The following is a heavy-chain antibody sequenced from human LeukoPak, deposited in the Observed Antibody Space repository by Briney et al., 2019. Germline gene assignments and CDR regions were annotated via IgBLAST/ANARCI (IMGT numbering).Heavy chain of an antibody. V-gene: IGHV3-7*01. J-gene: IGHJ4*02. D-gene: IGHD3-16*02. CDR1: GFTFSSYW. CDR3: ARDRGSVYRSDYFDY. CDR2: IKQDGSEK. Sequence: GGSLRLSCAASGFTFSSYWMSWVRQAPGKGLEWVANIKQDGSEKYYVDSVKGRFTISRDNAKNSLYLQMNSLRAEDTAVYYCARDRGSVYRSDYFDYWGQGTLDTVSS.